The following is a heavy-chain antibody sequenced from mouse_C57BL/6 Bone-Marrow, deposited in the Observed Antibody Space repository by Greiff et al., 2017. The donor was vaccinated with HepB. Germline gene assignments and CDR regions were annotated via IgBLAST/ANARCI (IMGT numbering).Heavy chain of an antibody. CDR2: ISDGGSYT. V-gene: IGHV5-4*03. D-gene: IGHD1-1*01. CDR3: ARVVLRYYFDY. J-gene: IGHJ2*01. CDR1: GFTFSSYA. Sequence: EVNLVESGGGLVKPGGSLKLSCAASGFTFSSYAMSWVRQTPEKRLEWVATISDGGSYTYYPDNVKGRFTISRDNAKNNLYLQMSHLKSEDTAMYYCARVVLRYYFDYWGQGTTLTVSS.